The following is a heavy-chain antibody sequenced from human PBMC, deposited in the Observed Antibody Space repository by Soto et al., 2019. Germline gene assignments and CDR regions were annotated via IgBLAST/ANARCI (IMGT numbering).Heavy chain of an antibody. CDR3: ARAGHDEIFGVADHKTGYYYYMDV. CDR2: IYYSGST. J-gene: IGHJ6*03. CDR1: GGSISSYY. D-gene: IGHD3-3*01. Sequence: SETLSLTCTVSGGSISSYYWSWIRQPPGKGLEWIGYIYYSGSTNYNPSLKSRVTISVDTSKNQFSLKLSSVTAADTAVYYCARAGHDEIFGVADHKTGYYYYMDVWGKGTTVTVSS. V-gene: IGHV4-59*01.